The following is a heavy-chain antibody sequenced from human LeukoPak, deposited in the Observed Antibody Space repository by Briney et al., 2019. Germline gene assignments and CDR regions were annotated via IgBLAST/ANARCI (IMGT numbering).Heavy chain of an antibody. Sequence: AGGSLRLSCAASGFTFSRYAMHWVRQASGKGLEWVAIISYDGSTKYDADSVKGRFAISRDNSKNTLYLQVNSLRADDTAVYYCARDMRDSAQLRYSYGYEFDYWGQGTLVTVSS. CDR3: ARDMRDSAQLRYSYGYEFDY. CDR2: ISYDGSTK. CDR1: GFTFSRYA. D-gene: IGHD5-18*01. J-gene: IGHJ4*02. V-gene: IGHV3-30*09.